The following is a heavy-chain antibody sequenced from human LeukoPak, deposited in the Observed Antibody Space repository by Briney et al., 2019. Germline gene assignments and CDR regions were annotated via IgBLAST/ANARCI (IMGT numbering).Heavy chain of an antibody. CDR1: GYSISSSYY. Sequence: PSETLSLTCTVSGYSISSSYYWGWIRQPPGKGLEWVGSMYHSGSTYYNPSLKSRVTISVDTSKNQFSLKLTSVTAADTAVYYCARGLTWFDPWGQGTLVTVSS. CDR2: MYHSGST. CDR3: ARGLTWFDP. J-gene: IGHJ5*02. D-gene: IGHD3-16*01. V-gene: IGHV4-38-2*02.